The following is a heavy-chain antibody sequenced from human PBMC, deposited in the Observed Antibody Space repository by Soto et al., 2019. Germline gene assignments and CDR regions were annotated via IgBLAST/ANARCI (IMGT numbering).Heavy chain of an antibody. J-gene: IGHJ4*02. Sequence: GGSLRLSCAASGFTFSSYAMSWVRQAPGKGLEWVSAISGSGGSTYYADSVKGRFTISRDNSKNTLYLQMNSLRAEDTAVYYCAILGYRGYDGPFDYWGQGTLVTVSS. D-gene: IGHD5-12*01. CDR2: ISGSGGST. CDR3: AILGYRGYDGPFDY. CDR1: GFTFSSYA. V-gene: IGHV3-23*01.